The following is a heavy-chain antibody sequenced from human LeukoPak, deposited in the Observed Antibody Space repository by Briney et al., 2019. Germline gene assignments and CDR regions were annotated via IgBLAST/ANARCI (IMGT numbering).Heavy chain of an antibody. CDR2: ISYDGSNK. CDR1: GFTFSSYG. V-gene: IGHV3-30*03. CDR3: ATRDLIYCSGGSCYGGGFDP. D-gene: IGHD2-15*01. J-gene: IGHJ5*02. Sequence: PGGSLRLSCAASGFTFSSYGMHWVRQAPGKGLEWVAVISYDGSNKYYADSVKGRFTISRDNAKNSLYLQMNSLRAEDTAVYYCATRDLIYCSGGSCYGGGFDPWGQGTLVTVSS.